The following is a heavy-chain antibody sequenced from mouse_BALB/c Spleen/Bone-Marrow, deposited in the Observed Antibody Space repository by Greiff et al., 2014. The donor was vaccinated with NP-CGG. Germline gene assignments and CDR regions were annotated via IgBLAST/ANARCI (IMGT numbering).Heavy chain of an antibody. CDR3: VRGYYYGSSPFDY. Sequence: QVQLKESGPGLVAPSQSLSITCTVFGFSLTSYDINWIRQSPGKGLEWLGVIWTGGGTNYNSAFMSRLSISKDNSKSQVFLKMNSLQTADTAIYFCVRGYYYGSSPFDYWGQGTTLTVSS. D-gene: IGHD1-1*01. CDR2: IWTGGGT. CDR1: GFSLTSYD. J-gene: IGHJ2*01. V-gene: IGHV2-9-2*01.